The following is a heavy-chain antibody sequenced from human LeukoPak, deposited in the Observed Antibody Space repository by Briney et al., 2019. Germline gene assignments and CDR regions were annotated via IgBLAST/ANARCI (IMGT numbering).Heavy chain of an antibody. CDR2: IYYSGST. Sequence: SETLSLTCTVSGGSISSYYWSWIRQPPGKGLEWIGYIYYSGSTNYSPSLKSRVTISVDTSKNQFSLKLSSVTAADTAVYYCARQEGVLDAFDIWGQGTMVTVSS. CDR1: GGSISSYY. CDR3: ARQEGVLDAFDI. D-gene: IGHD3-16*01. J-gene: IGHJ3*02. V-gene: IGHV4-59*01.